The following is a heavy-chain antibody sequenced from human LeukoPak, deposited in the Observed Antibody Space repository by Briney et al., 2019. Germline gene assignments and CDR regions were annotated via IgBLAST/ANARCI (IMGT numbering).Heavy chain of an antibody. D-gene: IGHD4-17*01. CDR1: GFTFSDYY. V-gene: IGHV3-11*01. J-gene: IGHJ5*02. CDR2: ISSGGSTI. Sequence: GGSLRLSCAASGFTFSDYYMTWIRQAPGKGLEWVSYISSGGSTIYYAESVKGRFTISRDNAKNSLYLQMNSLRAEDTAVYYCARTVGYGDYHWFDPWGQGTLVTVSS. CDR3: ARTVGYGDYHWFDP.